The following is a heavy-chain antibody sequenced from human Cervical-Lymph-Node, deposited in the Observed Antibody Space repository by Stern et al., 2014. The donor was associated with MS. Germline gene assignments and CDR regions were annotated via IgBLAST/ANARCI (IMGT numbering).Heavy chain of an antibody. CDR2: ISLTGDPI. CDR1: GFSVGSHT. Sequence: EVQLVESGGGLVKPGGSVRLSCEASGFSVGSHTMNWVRQAPGKGLEWVSSISLTGDPIYYADSVKGRFTISRDNAKNFLSLQINGLRAEDTAVYYCARDRNWGSGFDHWGRGTLVTVSS. CDR3: ARDRNWGSGFDH. V-gene: IGHV3-21*01. J-gene: IGHJ4*02. D-gene: IGHD7-27*01.